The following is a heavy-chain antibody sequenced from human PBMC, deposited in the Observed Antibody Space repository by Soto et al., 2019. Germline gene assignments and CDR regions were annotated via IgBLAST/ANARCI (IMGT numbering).Heavy chain of an antibody. Sequence: PVGSLRLSCAASGFGFRDHYMTWIRQAPGKGLELLSYISPGGDITNYVDSVKGRFTISRDNAKNSLFLHMNSLRAEDTAVYYCTRDPRITDFWGQGTLVTVSS. J-gene: IGHJ4*02. V-gene: IGHV3-11*01. CDR2: ISPGGDIT. D-gene: IGHD3-16*01. CDR3: TRDPRITDF. CDR1: GFGFRDHY.